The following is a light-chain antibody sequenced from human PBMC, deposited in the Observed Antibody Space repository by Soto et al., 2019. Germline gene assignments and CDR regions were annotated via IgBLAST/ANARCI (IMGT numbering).Light chain of an antibody. CDR2: EGS. J-gene: IGLJ1*01. Sequence: QSALTQPASVSGSPGQSITISCTGTSSDLGTYNLVSWYQQHPGKAPKLLIYEGSKRASGVSNHFSGSKSGNTASLTISRLQAEDEADYHCCSYAGRYSFVFGAGTKLTVL. V-gene: IGLV2-23*01. CDR3: CSYAGRYSFV. CDR1: SSDLGTYNL.